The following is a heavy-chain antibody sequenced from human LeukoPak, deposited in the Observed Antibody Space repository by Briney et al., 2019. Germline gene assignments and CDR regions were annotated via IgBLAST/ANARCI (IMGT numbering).Heavy chain of an antibody. CDR3: AKESSDPYCGGDCWPHCFAY. CDR1: GFTFSDYS. CDR2: ISGSGGST. V-gene: IGHV3-23*01. J-gene: IGHJ4*02. D-gene: IGHD2-21*02. Sequence: GGSLRLSCAASGFTFSDYSMNWVRQAPGKGLEWVWAISGSGGSTYYADSVKGGFTIARDNSKNTLSLQINSLTPEHPAAHSCAKESSDPYCGGDCWPHCFAYCGQGTLVTVSS.